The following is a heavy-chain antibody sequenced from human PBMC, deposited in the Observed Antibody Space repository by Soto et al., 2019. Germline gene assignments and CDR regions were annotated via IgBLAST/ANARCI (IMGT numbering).Heavy chain of an antibody. D-gene: IGHD5-18*01. CDR3: ARDSDTYSYDPRHSLDY. J-gene: IGHJ4*02. CDR2: ISAYNGNR. Sequence: QVHLVQSGAEVRKPGASVKVSCKASGYTFTSYGLSWVRQAPGQGLEWVGWISAYNGNRYYAQKLQGRVTMTTDSSTGTALMELRTLRSDDTAVYYCARDSDTYSYDPRHSLDYWGQGTLVTVSS. CDR1: GYTFTSYG. V-gene: IGHV1-18*01.